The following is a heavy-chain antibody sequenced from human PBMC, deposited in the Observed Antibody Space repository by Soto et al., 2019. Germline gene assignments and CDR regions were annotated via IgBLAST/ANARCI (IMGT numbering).Heavy chain of an antibody. D-gene: IGHD2-2*01. Sequence: EVQLVESGGGLVQSGGSLRLSCAASGFTFSSYWMSWVRQGPGKGPEWVANIKQDGSEKYYVDSVKGRFTISRDNAKNSLCLQMTSLRAKDTAVYHCAKSLSAIPGDSWGQGTLVTVSS. V-gene: IGHV3-7*05. J-gene: IGHJ4*02. CDR3: AKSLSAIPGDS. CDR2: IKQDGSEK. CDR1: GFTFSSYW.